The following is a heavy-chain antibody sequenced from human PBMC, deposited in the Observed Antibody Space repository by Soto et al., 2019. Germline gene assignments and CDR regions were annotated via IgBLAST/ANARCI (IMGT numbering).Heavy chain of an antibody. J-gene: IGHJ3*02. D-gene: IGHD2-8*01. V-gene: IGHV3-23*01. CDR2: ISGSGGST. CDR1: GFTFSSYA. CDR3: AKDRVNVLDAFDI. Sequence: EVQLLESGGGLVQPGGSLRLSCAASGFTFSSYAMSWVRQAPGKGLEWVSAISGSGGSTYYADSVKGRFTISRDNSENTLYLQMNSLRAEDTAVYYCAKDRVNVLDAFDIWGQGTMVTVSS.